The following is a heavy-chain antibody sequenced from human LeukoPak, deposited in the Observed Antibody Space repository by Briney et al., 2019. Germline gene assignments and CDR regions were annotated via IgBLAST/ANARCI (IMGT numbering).Heavy chain of an antibody. D-gene: IGHD5-24*01. J-gene: IGHJ4*02. CDR3: ARSGGGYNFDY. Sequence: PSQTLSLTCTVSGGSISSGDYYWSCIRQPPGKGLEWIGYIYYSGSTYYNPSLKSRVTISVDTSKNQFSLKLSSVSAADTAVYYCARSGGGYNFDYWGQGTLVSVSS. CDR1: GGSISSGDYY. V-gene: IGHV4-30-4*01. CDR2: IYYSGST.